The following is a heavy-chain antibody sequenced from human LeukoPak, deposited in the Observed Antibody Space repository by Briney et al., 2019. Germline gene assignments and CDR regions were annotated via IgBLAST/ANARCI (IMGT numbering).Heavy chain of an antibody. CDR2: ISGSGGST. V-gene: IGHV3-23*01. D-gene: IGHD5-18*01. J-gene: IGHJ4*02. CDR1: GFTFSSYA. CDR3: GTDTAMAFFFDY. Sequence: GGSLRLSCAAFGFTFSSYAMSWVRQAPGKGLEWVSAISGSGGSTYYADSVKGRFTISRDNSKNTLYLQMNSLRAEDTAVYYCGTDTAMAFFFDYWGQGTLVTVSS.